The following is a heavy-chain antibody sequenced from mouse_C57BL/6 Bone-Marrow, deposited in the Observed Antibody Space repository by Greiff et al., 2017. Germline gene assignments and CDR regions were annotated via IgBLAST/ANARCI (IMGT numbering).Heavy chain of an antibody. CDR2: IHPNSGST. V-gene: IGHV1-64*01. CDR3: VIYYYGAFDV. J-gene: IGHJ1*03. Sequence: QVQLKQPGAELVKPGASVKLSCKASGYTFTSYWMHWVKQRPGQGLDWIGMIHPNSGSTNYNEKFKSKATLTVDKSSSTAYMQLSSLTSEDSAVYYCVIYYYGAFDVWGTGTTVTVSS. D-gene: IGHD1-1*01. CDR1: GYTFTSYW.